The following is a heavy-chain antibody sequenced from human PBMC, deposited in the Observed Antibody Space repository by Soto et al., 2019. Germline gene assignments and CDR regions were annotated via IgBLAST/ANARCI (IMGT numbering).Heavy chain of an antibody. J-gene: IGHJ3*02. CDR3: ARHEDIAAAAHAFDI. CDR1: GGSISSYY. D-gene: IGHD6-13*01. Sequence: SQTLSLTCTVSGGSISSYYWSWIRQPPGKGLEWIGYIYYSGSTNYNPSLKSRVTISVDTSKNQFSLKLSSVTAADTAVYYCARHEDIAAAAHAFDIWGQGTMVTGSS. V-gene: IGHV4-59*08. CDR2: IYYSGST.